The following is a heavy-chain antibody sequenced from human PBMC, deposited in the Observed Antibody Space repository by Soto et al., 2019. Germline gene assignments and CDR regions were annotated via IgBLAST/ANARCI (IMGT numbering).Heavy chain of an antibody. V-gene: IGHV5-51*01. J-gene: IGHJ6*02. Sequence: GESLKISCKGSGYSFTSYWIGWVRQMPGKGLEWMGIIYPGDSDTRYSPSFQGQVTISADKSISTAYLQWSSLKASDTAMYYWATSVHTAMATDYYYYGMDVWGQGTTVTVSS. CDR2: IYPGDSDT. CDR1: GYSFTSYW. CDR3: ATSVHTAMATDYYYYGMDV. D-gene: IGHD5-18*01.